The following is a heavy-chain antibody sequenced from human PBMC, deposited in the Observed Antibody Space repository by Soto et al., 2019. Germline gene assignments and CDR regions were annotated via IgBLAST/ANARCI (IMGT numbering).Heavy chain of an antibody. CDR1: GFTFSSYG. CDR3: AREGAGSSGYFAERNYYYYGMAV. D-gene: IGHD6-13*01. Sequence: QVQLVESGGGVVQPGRSLRLSCAASGFTFSSYGMHWVRQAPGKGLEWVAVIWYDGSNKYYADSVKGRFTISRDNSKNTLHLQMNSLSAEDTAVYYCAREGAGSSGYFAERNYYYYGMAVWGQGTTVTVSS. J-gene: IGHJ6*02. V-gene: IGHV3-33*01. CDR2: IWYDGSNK.